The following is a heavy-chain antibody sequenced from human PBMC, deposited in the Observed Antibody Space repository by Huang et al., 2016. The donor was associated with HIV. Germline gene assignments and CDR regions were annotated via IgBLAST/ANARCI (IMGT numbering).Heavy chain of an antibody. CDR3: ARILMYYNSSGYGFDY. D-gene: IGHD3-22*01. CDR1: GGSFRGYY. J-gene: IGHJ4*02. V-gene: IGHV4-34*01. CDR2: INHSGRT. Sequence: QVQLQQWGAGLLKPSETLSLTCAVYGGSFRGYYWSWIRQPPGKGLEWIGEINHSGRTNDNPSLKSRVTISVDTSKNQFSLKLSSVTAADTAVYYCARILMYYNSSGYGFDYWGQGTLVTVSS.